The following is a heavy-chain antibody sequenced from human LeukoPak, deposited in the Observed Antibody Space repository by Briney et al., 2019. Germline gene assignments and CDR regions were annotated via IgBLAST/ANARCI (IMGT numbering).Heavy chain of an antibody. CDR2: INYSGST. V-gene: IGHV4-59*01. Sequence: SETLSLTCTVSGGSISDDYWSWIRQPPGKGLEWIGYINYSGSTSYNPSLKSRVTISLDTSKNQFSLNLISVTAADTAVYYCARESRFVFDYWGQGSLVTVSS. CDR1: GGSISDDY. J-gene: IGHJ4*02. D-gene: IGHD3-10*01. CDR3: ARESRFVFDY.